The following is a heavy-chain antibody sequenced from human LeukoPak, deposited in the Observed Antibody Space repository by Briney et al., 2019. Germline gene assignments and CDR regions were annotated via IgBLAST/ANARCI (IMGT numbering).Heavy chain of an antibody. CDR3: ARDRLRKEAVSWFDP. CDR2: INPSGGST. J-gene: IGHJ5*02. Sequence: ASVKVSCKASGYTFTSYYTHWVRQAPGQGLEWMGIINPSGGSTSYAQKFQGRVTMTRDTSTSTVYMELSSLRSEDTAVYYCARDRLRKEAVSWFDPWGQGTLVTVSS. CDR1: GYTFTSYY. D-gene: IGHD2-21*02. V-gene: IGHV1-46*01.